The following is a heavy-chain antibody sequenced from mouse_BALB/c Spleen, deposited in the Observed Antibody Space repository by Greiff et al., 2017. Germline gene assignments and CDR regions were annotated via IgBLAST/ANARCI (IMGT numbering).Heavy chain of an antibody. J-gene: IGHJ2*01. D-gene: IGHD2-4*01. CDR3: ARRGIIWGGDYFDY. V-gene: IGHV1-7*01. Sequence: QVQLQQSGAELAKPGASVKMSCKASGYTFTSYWMHWVKQRPGQGLEWIGYINPSTGYTEYNQKFKDKATLTADKSSSTAYMQLSSLTSEDSAVYYCARRGIIWGGDYFDYWGQGTTLTVSS. CDR2: INPSTGYT. CDR1: GYTFTSYW.